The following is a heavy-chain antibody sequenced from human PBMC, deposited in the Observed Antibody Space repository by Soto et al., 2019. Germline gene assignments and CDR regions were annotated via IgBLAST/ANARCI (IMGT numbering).Heavy chain of an antibody. CDR2: ISSNGGST. D-gene: IGHD6-13*01. CDR3: ARGQRSSSWYYFDY. J-gene: IGHJ4*02. V-gene: IGHV3-64*01. CDR1: GFTFSSYA. Sequence: GGSLRLSCAASGFTFSSYAMHWVRQAPGKGLEYVSAISSNGGSTYYANSVKGRFTISRDNSKNTLYLQMGSLRAEDMAVYYCARGQRSSSWYYFDYWGQGTLVTVSS.